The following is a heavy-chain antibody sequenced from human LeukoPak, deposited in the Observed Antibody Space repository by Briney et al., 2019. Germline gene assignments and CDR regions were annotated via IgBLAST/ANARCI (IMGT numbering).Heavy chain of an antibody. V-gene: IGHV4-38-2*02. CDR3: ARPSPHYYDSSGYLRSAFDI. D-gene: IGHD3-22*01. CDR2: IYRSGST. Sequence: PSETLSLTCIVSGYSISSGYYWGWIRQSPGKGLEWIATIYRSGSTYYNPSLKSRVTISIDTSKNQFSLKLSSVTAADTAVYYCARPSPHYYDSSGYLRSAFDIWGQGTMVTVSS. J-gene: IGHJ3*02. CDR1: GYSISSGYY.